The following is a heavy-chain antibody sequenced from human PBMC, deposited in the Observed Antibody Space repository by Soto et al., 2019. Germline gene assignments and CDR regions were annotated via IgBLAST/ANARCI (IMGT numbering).Heavy chain of an antibody. D-gene: IGHD3-22*01. CDR2: IKQDGSEK. J-gene: IGHJ4*02. CDR1: GFTFSSYW. CDR3: ARDRAHYYDSSVVFDY. Sequence: PGGSLRLSCAASGFTFSSYWMSWVRQAPGKGLEWVANIKQDGSEKYYVDSVKGRFTISRDNAKNPLYLQMNSLRAEDTAVYYCARDRAHYYDSSVVFDYWGQGTLVIVSS. V-gene: IGHV3-7*01.